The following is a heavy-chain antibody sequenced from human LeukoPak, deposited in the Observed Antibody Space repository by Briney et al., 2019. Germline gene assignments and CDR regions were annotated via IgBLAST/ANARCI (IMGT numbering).Heavy chain of an antibody. J-gene: IGHJ3*02. Sequence: SETLSLTCAVSGYSISSGYYWGWIRQPPGKGLEWIGNIYQSGRTYYNPSLKSRVTISVDMSKNQFSLKLSSVTAADTAVYYCARAERAYGLDAFDIWGQGTMVTVSS. CDR3: ARAERAYGLDAFDI. V-gene: IGHV4-38-2*01. D-gene: IGHD3-16*01. CDR2: IYQSGRT. CDR1: GYSISSGYY.